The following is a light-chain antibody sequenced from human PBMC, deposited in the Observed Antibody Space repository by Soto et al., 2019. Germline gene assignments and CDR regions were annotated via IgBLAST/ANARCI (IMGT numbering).Light chain of an antibody. Sequence: EIVLTQSPGTLSLSPGERATLSCRASQSVSSSFLAWYQQKPGQAPRLLIYGASSRATGIPDRFSGSGSGTDFTLTIRRLEPEDVAVYYCQQYGSSPLTFGGGPKVEIK. CDR1: QSVSSSF. CDR2: GAS. J-gene: IGKJ4*01. V-gene: IGKV3-20*01. CDR3: QQYGSSPLT.